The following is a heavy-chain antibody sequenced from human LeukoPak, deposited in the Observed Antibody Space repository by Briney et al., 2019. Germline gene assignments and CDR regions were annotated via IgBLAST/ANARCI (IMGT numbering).Heavy chain of an antibody. J-gene: IGHJ6*02. CDR1: GFTFSSYD. D-gene: IGHD3-10*01. Sequence: GGSLRLSCAASGFTFSSYDMHWVRQATGKGLEWVSAIGTAGDTYYPGSVKGRFTISRENAKNSLYLQMNSLRAGDTAVYYCARDHRPYYGSGSFYGMDVWGQGTTVTVSS. CDR2: IGTAGDT. CDR3: ARDHRPYYGSGSFYGMDV. V-gene: IGHV3-13*01.